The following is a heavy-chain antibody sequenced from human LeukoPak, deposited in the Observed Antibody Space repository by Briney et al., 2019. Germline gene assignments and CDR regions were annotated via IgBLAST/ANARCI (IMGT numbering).Heavy chain of an antibody. CDR1: GYTFTSYG. D-gene: IGHD1-26*01. V-gene: IGHV1-18*01. Sequence: ASVKVSGKASGYTFTSYGISWVRQAPGQGLEWMGWISAYNGNTNYAQKLQGRVTMTTDTSTSTAYMELRSLRSDDTAVYYCARDFEWELATERFDYWGQGTLVTVSS. CDR3: ARDFEWELATERFDY. CDR2: ISAYNGNT. J-gene: IGHJ4*02.